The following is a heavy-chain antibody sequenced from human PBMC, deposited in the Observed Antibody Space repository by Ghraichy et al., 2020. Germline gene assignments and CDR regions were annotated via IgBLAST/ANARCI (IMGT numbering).Heavy chain of an antibody. J-gene: IGHJ4*02. CDR3: AKLYYYDSSGYYSKGSDFDY. CDR2: ISSSGDYT. D-gene: IGHD3-22*01. V-gene: IGHV3-23*01. Sequence: GGSLRLSCAASAFTFSTSAMSWVRQAPGKGLEWVSAISSSGDYTYYAVSVKGRFTISRDNSKNTLYLQMNSLRAEDTTVYYCAKLYYYDSSGYYSKGSDFDYWGQGTLVTVSS. CDR1: AFTFSTSA.